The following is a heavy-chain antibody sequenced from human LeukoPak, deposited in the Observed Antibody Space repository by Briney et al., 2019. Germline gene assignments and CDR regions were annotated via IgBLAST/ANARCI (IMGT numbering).Heavy chain of an antibody. CDR3: ARGLRAYGSGSYYVY. V-gene: IGHV4-34*01. Sequence: SETLSLTCAVYGGSFSGYYWSWIRQPPGKGLEWIGEINHSGSTNYNPSLKSRVTISVDTSKNQFSLKLSSVTAADTAVYYCARGLRAYGSGSYYVYWGQGTLVTVSS. CDR2: INHSGST. D-gene: IGHD3-10*01. CDR1: GGSFSGYY. J-gene: IGHJ4*02.